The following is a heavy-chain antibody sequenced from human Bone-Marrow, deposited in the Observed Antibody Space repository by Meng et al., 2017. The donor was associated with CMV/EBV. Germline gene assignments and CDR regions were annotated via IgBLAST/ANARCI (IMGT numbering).Heavy chain of an antibody. CDR2: IIPILGIA. D-gene: IGHD2-2*02. CDR3: AREALTAIVVVPAAIAGYFDY. Sequence: SVKVSCKASGGTFSSYTISWVRQAPGQGLEWMGRIIPILGIANYAQKFQGRVTITADKSTSTAYMELSSLRSEDTAVYYCAREALTAIVVVPAAIAGYFDYWGQGTLVTVSS. J-gene: IGHJ4*02. CDR1: GGTFSSYT. V-gene: IGHV1-69*04.